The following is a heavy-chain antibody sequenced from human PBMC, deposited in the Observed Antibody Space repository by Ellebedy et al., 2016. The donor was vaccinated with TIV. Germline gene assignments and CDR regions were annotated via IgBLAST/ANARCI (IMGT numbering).Heavy chain of an antibody. J-gene: IGHJ4*02. CDR1: GFTFSHYA. CDR2: MNNNGGNT. V-gene: IGHV3-64D*06. Sequence: GESLKISCSASGFTFSHYAMHWVRQAPGKGLEYVSAMNNNGGNTYYADSVKGRFTISRDNSKNTLYLQMNSLRPEDTAMYYCVKDRGDIIRDFDYWGQGTLVTVSP. D-gene: IGHD2-21*02. CDR3: VKDRGDIIRDFDY.